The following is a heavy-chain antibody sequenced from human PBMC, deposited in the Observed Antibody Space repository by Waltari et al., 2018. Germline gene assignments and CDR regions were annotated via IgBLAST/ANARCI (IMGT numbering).Heavy chain of an antibody. J-gene: IGHJ6*03. D-gene: IGHD3-10*01. CDR1: GFTFSGSA. V-gene: IGHV3-73*01. CDR2: IRSKANSYAT. Sequence: EVQLVESGGGLVQPGGSLKLSCAASGFTFSGSAMHWVRQASGKGLAWVGRIRSKANSYATAYAASVKGRFTISRDDSKNTAYLQMNSLKTEDTAVYYCTRPGVTIGSGGYYYYYMDVWGKGTTVTVSS. CDR3: TRPGVTIGSGGYYYYYMDV.